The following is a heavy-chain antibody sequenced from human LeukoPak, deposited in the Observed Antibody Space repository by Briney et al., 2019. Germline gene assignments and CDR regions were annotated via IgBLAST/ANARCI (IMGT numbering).Heavy chain of an antibody. CDR1: GFTFSNYW. CDR3: ARDPWTNSDYDGFDY. CDR2: ISSSSSYI. Sequence: GGSLRLSCAVSGFTFSNYWMSWARQSPGKGLEWVSSISSSSSYIYYADSVKGRFTISRDNAKNSQYLQMNSLRAEDTAVYYCARDPWTNSDYDGFDYWGQGTLVTVSS. D-gene: IGHD5-12*01. J-gene: IGHJ4*02. V-gene: IGHV3-21*01.